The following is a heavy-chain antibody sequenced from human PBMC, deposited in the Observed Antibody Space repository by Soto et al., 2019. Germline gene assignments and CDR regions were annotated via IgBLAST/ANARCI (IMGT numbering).Heavy chain of an antibody. D-gene: IGHD5-18*01. V-gene: IGHV4-34*01. Sequence: SETLSLTCAVYGGPFSGYYWSWIRQPPGKGLEWIGEINHSGSTNYNPSLKSRVTISVDTSKNQFSLKLSSVTAADTAVYYCARARPYSYVDSWGQGTLVTVSS. CDR1: GGPFSGYY. CDR2: INHSGST. CDR3: ARARPYSYVDS. J-gene: IGHJ5*01.